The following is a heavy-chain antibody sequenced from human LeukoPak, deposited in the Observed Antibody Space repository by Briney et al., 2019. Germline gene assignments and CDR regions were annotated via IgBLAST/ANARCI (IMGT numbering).Heavy chain of an antibody. D-gene: IGHD1-26*01. Sequence: GGSLRLSCAASGFTFSNAWMSWVRQAPGKGLEWVGRIKSKTDGGTTDYAAPVKGRFTISRDNSKNTLYLQMGSLRAEDMAVYYCARGGVGAKLSQYYYYMDVWGKGTTVTVSS. CDR2: IKSKTDGGTT. J-gene: IGHJ6*03. V-gene: IGHV3-15*01. CDR3: ARGGVGAKLSQYYYYMDV. CDR1: GFTFSNAW.